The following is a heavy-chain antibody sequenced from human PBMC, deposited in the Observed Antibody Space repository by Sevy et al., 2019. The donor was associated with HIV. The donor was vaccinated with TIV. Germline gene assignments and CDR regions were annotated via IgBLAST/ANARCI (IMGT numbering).Heavy chain of an antibody. CDR1: GFTFNSYA. CDR2: ISDSGKTT. V-gene: IGHV3-23*01. Sequence: GGSLRLSCAASGFTFNSYAMSWVRQSPGKGLEWVSSISDSGKTTYYADSVKGRFTISRDNSKNTLHLQMNNLTAEDMAIYFCAKNGPPFYGEFDYWGQGTLVTVSS. J-gene: IGHJ4*02. D-gene: IGHD4-17*01. CDR3: AKNGPPFYGEFDY.